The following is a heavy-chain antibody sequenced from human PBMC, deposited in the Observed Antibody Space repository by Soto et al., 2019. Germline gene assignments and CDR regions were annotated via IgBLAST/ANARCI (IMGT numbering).Heavy chain of an antibody. CDR1: GGSISNSY. J-gene: IGHJ5*02. D-gene: IGHD6-6*01. Sequence: SETLSLTCTVSGGSISNSYWSWIRQSPEKGLEWIGYIYSTGSTNYNPSLNSRVTISVDTSKNQFSLRLSSLSAADTAVYYCARELYSGSSGNWFDPWGQGTLVTVSS. CDR2: IYSTGST. V-gene: IGHV4-4*08. CDR3: ARELYSGSSGNWFDP.